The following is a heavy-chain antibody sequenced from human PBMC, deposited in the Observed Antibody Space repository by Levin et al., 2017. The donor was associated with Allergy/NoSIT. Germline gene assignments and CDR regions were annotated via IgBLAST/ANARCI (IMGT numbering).Heavy chain of an antibody. CDR2: ISGSGTII. V-gene: IGHV3-11*01. Sequence: GGSLRLSCAASGFTFSDYYMSWIRRAPGRGLEWVSYISGSGTIIYYGDSVKGRFTISRDNARNSLYLQMNSLSAEDTAIYYCAGVTRCGGDCYFLDFWGQGALVTVSS. D-gene: IGHD2-21*02. CDR3: AGVTRCGGDCYFLDF. J-gene: IGHJ4*02. CDR1: GFTFSDYY.